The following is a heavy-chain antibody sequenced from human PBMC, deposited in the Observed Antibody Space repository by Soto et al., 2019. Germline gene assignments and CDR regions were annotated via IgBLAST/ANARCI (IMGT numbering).Heavy chain of an antibody. J-gene: IGHJ4*02. V-gene: IGHV3-43*01. Sequence: GGSLRLSCAASGFTFDDYTMHWVRQAPGKGLEWVSLISWDGGSTYYADSVKGRFTISRDNSKNSLYLQMNSLRTEDTALYYCAKATYYYDSSGYYSSYYFDYWGQGTLVTVSS. CDR3: AKATYYYDSSGYYSSYYFDY. CDR1: GFTFDDYT. CDR2: ISWDGGST. D-gene: IGHD3-22*01.